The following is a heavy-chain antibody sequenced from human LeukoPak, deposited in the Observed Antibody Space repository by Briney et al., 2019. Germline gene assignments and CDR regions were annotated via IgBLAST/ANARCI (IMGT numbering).Heavy chain of an antibody. CDR1: GFTFSIYA. CDR3: ARELHSSGYPYFDY. Sequence: GGSLRLSCAASGFTFSIYAMHWVRQAPGKGLEWVAVISSDGGDKYYADSVKGRFTISRDNSKNTLYLQMNSLRAEDTAVYYCARELHSSGYPYFDYWGQGTLVTVSS. J-gene: IGHJ4*02. CDR2: ISSDGGDK. V-gene: IGHV3-30*14. D-gene: IGHD3-22*01.